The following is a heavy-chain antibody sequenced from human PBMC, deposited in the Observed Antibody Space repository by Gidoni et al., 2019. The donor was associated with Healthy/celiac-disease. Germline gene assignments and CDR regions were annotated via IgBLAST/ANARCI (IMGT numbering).Heavy chain of an antibody. CDR2: ISSISSTL. J-gene: IGHJ4*02. CDR1: GFTCSSYS. Sequence: EVQLVESGGGLVQPGGALRLAWEAAGFTCSSYSMNWVRQAPGKGLEWVSCISSISSTLYYADSVKGRFTISRDNAKNSLYLQMNSLRAEDTAVYYCARRRYYYDSSGYFDYWGQGTLVTVSS. V-gene: IGHV3-48*01. CDR3: ARRRYYYDSSGYFDY. D-gene: IGHD3-22*01.